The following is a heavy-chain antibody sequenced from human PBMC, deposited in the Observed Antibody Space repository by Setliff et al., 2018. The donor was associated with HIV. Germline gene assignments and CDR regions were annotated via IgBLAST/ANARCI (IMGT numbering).Heavy chain of an antibody. Sequence: SVKVSCKASGGTFSSYAISWVRQAPGQGLEWMGGIIPILGIANYAQKLQGRVTMTTDTSTSTAYMELRSLRSDDTAVYYCARSFRRMDVWGQGTTVTVSS. CDR3: ARSFRRMDV. CDR1: GGTFSSYA. J-gene: IGHJ6*02. CDR2: IIPILGIA. D-gene: IGHD3-16*01. V-gene: IGHV1-69*10.